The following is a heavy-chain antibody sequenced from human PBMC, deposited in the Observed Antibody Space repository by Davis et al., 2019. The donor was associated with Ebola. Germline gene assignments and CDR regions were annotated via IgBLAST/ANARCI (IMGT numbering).Heavy chain of an antibody. CDR1: GFTFSSSW. CDR2: IKQDGSEK. D-gene: IGHD2-2*01. CDR3: ARDQGYCSDTSCLLYDYYYMDV. Sequence: PGGSLRLSCAASGFTFSSSWMSWVRQAPGKGLEWVANIKQDGSEKYYVDSVKGRFTISRDNAKNSLYLQMNSLRAEDTAVYYCARDQGYCSDTSCLLYDYYYMDVWGKGTTVTVSS. V-gene: IGHV3-7*03. J-gene: IGHJ6*03.